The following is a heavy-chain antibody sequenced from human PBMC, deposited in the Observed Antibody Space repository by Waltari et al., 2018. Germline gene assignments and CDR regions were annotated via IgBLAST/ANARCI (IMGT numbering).Heavy chain of an antibody. CDR2: MQYRGST. V-gene: IGHV4-39*01. J-gene: IGHJ1*01. CDR1: GGSISRNYN. D-gene: IGHD4-17*01. CDR3: GRIAFGDDGGYFQH. Sequence: QLQLQESGPGLVKPSETLSLPCTVSGGSISRNYNWGWIRQPPGKGLEWMGNMQYRGSTFYNPSLKSRVTISLDTWSNQFSLRLSSVGAADTAVYFCGRIAFGDDGGYFQHWGQGTLVTVSS.